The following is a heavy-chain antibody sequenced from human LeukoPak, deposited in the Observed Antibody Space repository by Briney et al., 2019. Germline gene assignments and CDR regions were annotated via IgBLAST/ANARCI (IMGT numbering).Heavy chain of an antibody. J-gene: IGHJ4*02. CDR3: ARALPSRTIVVVPAVYFDY. CDR1: GYTFTSYG. D-gene: IGHD2-2*01. Sequence: ASVKVSCKASGYTFTSYGISWVRQAPGQGLEWMGWISAYNGNTNYAQKLQGRVTMTTDTSTSTAYMELSSLRSEDTAVYYCARALPSRTIVVVPAVYFDYWGQGTLVTVSS. CDR2: ISAYNGNT. V-gene: IGHV1-18*01.